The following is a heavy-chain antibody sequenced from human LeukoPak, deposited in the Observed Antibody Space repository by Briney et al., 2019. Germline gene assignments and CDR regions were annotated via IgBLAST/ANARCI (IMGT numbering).Heavy chain of an antibody. CDR1: GFTFSSDA. V-gene: IGHV3-23*01. CDR2: ISSSGGST. CDR3: AKSDYGDYANPDY. Sequence: PGGSLRLSCAASGFTFSSDAMRWVRQAPGKGLEWVSAISSSGGSTYYADSVRGRFIISRDSSKNMLYLQMNSLRVEDTAVYYCAKSDYGDYANPDYWGQGTLVTVSS. D-gene: IGHD4-17*01. J-gene: IGHJ4*02.